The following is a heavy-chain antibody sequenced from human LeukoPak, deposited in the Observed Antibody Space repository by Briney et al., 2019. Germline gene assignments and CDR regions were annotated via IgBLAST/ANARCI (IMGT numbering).Heavy chain of an antibody. V-gene: IGHV3-30*02. Sequence: GGSLRLSCAASGFTFSSYGMHWVRQAPGKGLEWVAFIRYDGSNKYYADSVKGRFTTSRDNSKNTLYLQMNSLRAEDTAVYYCAKDRSQLYCSSTSCHSDYMDVWGKGTTVTISS. CDR3: AKDRSQLYCSSTSCHSDYMDV. CDR2: IRYDGSNK. D-gene: IGHD2-2*01. J-gene: IGHJ6*03. CDR1: GFTFSSYG.